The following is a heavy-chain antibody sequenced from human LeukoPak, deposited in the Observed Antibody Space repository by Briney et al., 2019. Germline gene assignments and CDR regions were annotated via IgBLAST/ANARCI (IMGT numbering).Heavy chain of an antibody. CDR3: ASAVLGSIRGWYFDY. Sequence: TSETLSLTCTVSGGSISSYYWSWIRQPAGKGLEWIGRIYTSGSTNYNPSLKSRVTMSVDTSKNQFSLKLSSVPAADTAVYYCASAVLGSIRGWYFDYWGQGTLVTVSS. CDR2: IYTSGST. D-gene: IGHD2-2*01. J-gene: IGHJ4*02. V-gene: IGHV4-4*07. CDR1: GGSISSYY.